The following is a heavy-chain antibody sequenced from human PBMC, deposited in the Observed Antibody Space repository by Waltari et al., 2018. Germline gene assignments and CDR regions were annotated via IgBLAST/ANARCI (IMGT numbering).Heavy chain of an antibody. Sequence: QVQLQQWGAGLLKPSETLSLTCAVYGGSFSGYYWSWIRQPPGKGLEWIGEINHSGSTNSNPSLKSRVTISVDTSKNQFSLKLSSVTAADTAVYYCARGQGVYYFDYWGQGTLVTVSS. CDR2: INHSGST. CDR1: GGSFSGYY. V-gene: IGHV4-34*01. D-gene: IGHD2-8*01. J-gene: IGHJ4*02. CDR3: ARGQGVYYFDY.